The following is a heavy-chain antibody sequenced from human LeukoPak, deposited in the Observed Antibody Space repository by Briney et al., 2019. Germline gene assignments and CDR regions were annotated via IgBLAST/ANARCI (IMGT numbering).Heavy chain of an antibody. D-gene: IGHD4-11*01. CDR2: INHSGST. J-gene: IGHJ6*02. V-gene: IGHV4-34*01. CDR3: AGGRTTETTFYYYYYGMDV. CDR1: GGSFSGYY. Sequence: PSETLSLTCAVYGGSFSGYYWSWIRQPPGKGLEWIGEINHSGSTNYHPSLKSRVTISVDTSKNQFSLKLSSVTAADTAVYYCAGGRTTETTFYYYYYGMDVWGQGTTVTVSS.